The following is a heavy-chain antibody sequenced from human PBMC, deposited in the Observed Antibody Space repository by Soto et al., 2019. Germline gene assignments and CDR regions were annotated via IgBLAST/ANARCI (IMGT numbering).Heavy chain of an antibody. V-gene: IGHV1-18*04. CDR1: GYTFTSYG. Sequence: ASVKVSCKASGYTFTSYGISWVRQAPGQGLEWMGWISAYNGNTNYAQKLQGRVAMTTDTSTSTAYMELRSLRSDDTAVYYCARDIAPAVVYYGMDVWGQGTTVTVSS. CDR3: ARDIAPAVVYYGMDV. J-gene: IGHJ6*02. CDR2: ISAYNGNT. D-gene: IGHD6-13*01.